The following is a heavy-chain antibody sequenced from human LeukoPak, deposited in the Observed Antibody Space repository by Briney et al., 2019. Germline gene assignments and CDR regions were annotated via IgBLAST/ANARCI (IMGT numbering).Heavy chain of an antibody. Sequence: ASVKVSCKASGYTFTSYDINWVRQATGQGLEWMGWMNPNSGNTGYAQKFQGRVTMTRNTSISTAYMELSSLRSEDTAVYHCARGALRFLEWLKVYYYYYMDVWGKGTTVTVSS. CDR2: MNPNSGNT. J-gene: IGHJ6*03. CDR1: GYTFTSYD. V-gene: IGHV1-8*01. D-gene: IGHD3-3*01. CDR3: ARGALRFLEWLKVYYYYYMDV.